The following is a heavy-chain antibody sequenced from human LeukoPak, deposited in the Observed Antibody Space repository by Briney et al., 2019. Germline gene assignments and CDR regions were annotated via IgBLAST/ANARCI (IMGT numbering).Heavy chain of an antibody. CDR3: ARYATVAAHRGFDY. J-gene: IGHJ4*02. Sequence: GGSLRLSCAASGFTFNTYSMNWARQAPGKGLEWVSSIDSSGGYMFYADSVKGRFTISRDNAKNSLYLQMNSLRAEDTAVYYCARYATVAAHRGFDYWGQGTLVTVSS. CDR1: GFTFNTYS. V-gene: IGHV3-21*01. D-gene: IGHD6-19*01. CDR2: IDSSGGYM.